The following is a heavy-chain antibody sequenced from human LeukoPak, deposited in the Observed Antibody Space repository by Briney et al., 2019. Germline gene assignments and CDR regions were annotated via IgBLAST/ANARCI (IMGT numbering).Heavy chain of an antibody. CDR3: ARLIAAAGNYFDY. D-gene: IGHD6-13*01. CDR2: ISYDGSNK. V-gene: IGHV3-30*19. CDR1: GFTFSSYG. Sequence: PGGSLRLSCAASGFTFSSYGMHWVRQAPGKGLEWVAVISYDGSNKYYADSVKGRFTISRDNSKNTLYLQMNSLRAEDTAVYYCARLIAAAGNYFDYWGQGTLVTVSS. J-gene: IGHJ4*02.